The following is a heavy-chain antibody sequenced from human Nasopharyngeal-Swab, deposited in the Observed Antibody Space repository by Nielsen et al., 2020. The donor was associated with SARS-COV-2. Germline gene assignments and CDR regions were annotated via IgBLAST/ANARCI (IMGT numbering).Heavy chain of an antibody. J-gene: IGHJ3*02. V-gene: IGHV3-23*01. CDR1: GFTFNIYA. CDR3: AKDDVVRGDAFDI. CDR2: ISASGGST. Sequence: GGSLRLSCIASGFTFNIYAMAWVRRTPGRGLQWVSGISASGGSTYYTDSVKGRFAVSRDNSRNTLYLQMPSLRVEDTALYYCAKDDVVRGDAFDIWGQGTMVTVSS. D-gene: IGHD3-10*01.